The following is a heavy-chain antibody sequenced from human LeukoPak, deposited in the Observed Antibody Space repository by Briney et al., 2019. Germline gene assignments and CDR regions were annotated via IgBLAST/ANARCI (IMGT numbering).Heavy chain of an antibody. CDR2: IWYDGSNK. Sequence: GRSLRLSCAASGFTFSSYGMHWVRQAPGKGLEWVAVIWYDGSNKYYADSVKGRFTISRDNSKNTLYLQMNSLRAEDTAVYYCARWGSTPQQLVPIFDYWGQGTLVTVSP. D-gene: IGHD6-13*01. CDR3: ARWGSTPQQLVPIFDY. CDR1: GFTFSSYG. J-gene: IGHJ4*02. V-gene: IGHV3-33*01.